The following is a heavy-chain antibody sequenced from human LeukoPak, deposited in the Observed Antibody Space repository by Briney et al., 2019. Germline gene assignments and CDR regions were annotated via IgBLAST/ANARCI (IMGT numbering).Heavy chain of an antibody. J-gene: IGHJ4*02. V-gene: IGHV1-2*02. Sequence: GASVKVSCKPSGYTFTVNYLHWVRQAPGQGLEWVGWMNPNSGVTVYAQNFQGRVTMTRDTSISTAYMELSSLTSDDTAVYCTRGAGTSWFDYWGQGSLVTVSS. CDR1: GYTFTVNY. CDR3: RGAGTSWFDY. CDR2: MNPNSGVT. D-gene: IGHD2-2*01.